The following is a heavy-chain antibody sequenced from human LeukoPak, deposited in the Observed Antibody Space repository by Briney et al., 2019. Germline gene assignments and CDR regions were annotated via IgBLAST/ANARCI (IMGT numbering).Heavy chain of an antibody. Sequence: PSETLSLTCAVSGGSISSSNWWSWVRQPPGKGLEWIGEIYHSGSTNYNPSLKSRVTISVDKSKNQFSLKLSSVTAADTAMYYCARVSSPSPSDTAMDIGYWGQGTLVTVSS. J-gene: IGHJ4*02. D-gene: IGHD5-18*01. V-gene: IGHV4-4*02. CDR3: ARVSSPSPSDTAMDIGY. CDR1: GGSISSSNW. CDR2: IYHSGST.